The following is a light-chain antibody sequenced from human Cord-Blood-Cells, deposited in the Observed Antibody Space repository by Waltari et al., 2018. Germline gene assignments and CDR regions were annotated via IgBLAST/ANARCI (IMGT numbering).Light chain of an antibody. CDR2: QDS. CDR1: NLGANY. V-gene: IGLV3-1*01. CDR3: QAWDSSVV. J-gene: IGLJ2*01. Sequence: SYELTQPPPVSVSPAQPASITCSGDNLGANYAYWFQQKPGQSPVLVVYQDSKRPSGIPERFSGSNSGNTATLTSSGTQAMDEADYYCQAWDSSVVFGGGTKLTVL.